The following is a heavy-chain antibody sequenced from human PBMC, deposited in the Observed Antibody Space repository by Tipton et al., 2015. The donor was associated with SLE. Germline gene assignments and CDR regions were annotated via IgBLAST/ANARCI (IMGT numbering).Heavy chain of an antibody. Sequence: TLSLTCAVYGGSFSGYYWSWIRQPPGKGLEWIGEINHSGSTNYNPSLKSRATISIDTSKNQFSLKVSSVTAADTAVHYCARGRYCSSTSCSYYFDYWGQGTLVTVSS. D-gene: IGHD2-2*01. CDR1: GGSFSGYY. V-gene: IGHV4-34*01. CDR2: INHSGST. CDR3: ARGRYCSSTSCSYYFDY. J-gene: IGHJ4*02.